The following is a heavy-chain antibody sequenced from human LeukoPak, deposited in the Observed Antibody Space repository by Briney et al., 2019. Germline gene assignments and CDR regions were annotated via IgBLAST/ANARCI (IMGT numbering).Heavy chain of an antibody. V-gene: IGHV3-23*01. CDR2: IRHSGVDS. D-gene: IGHD2-15*01. CDR1: RFSFSDYT. CDR3: ARHRRATPMYFFDF. Sequence: PGGSLRLSCAASRFSFSDYTMSWVRQLPGKGLEWVSGIRHSGVDSSYADSVKGRFTISRDNSKNMLYLQMNSLRDDDTGVYYCARHRRATPMYFFDFWGQGTPVTVSS. J-gene: IGHJ4*02.